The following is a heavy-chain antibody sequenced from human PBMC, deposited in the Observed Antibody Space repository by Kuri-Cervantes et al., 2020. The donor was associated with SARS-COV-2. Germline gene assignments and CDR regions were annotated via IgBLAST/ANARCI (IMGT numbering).Heavy chain of an antibody. Sequence: SETLSLTCTVSGGSISSGGYYWSWIRQHPGKGLEWIGYIYYSGSTYYNPSLKSRVTISVDTSKNQFSLKLSSVTAADTAVYYCARQAIVLMVYATTFDYWGQGTLVTVSS. CDR1: GGSISSGGYY. CDR2: IYYSGST. J-gene: IGHJ4*02. V-gene: IGHV4-39*01. D-gene: IGHD2-8*01. CDR3: ARQAIVLMVYATTFDY.